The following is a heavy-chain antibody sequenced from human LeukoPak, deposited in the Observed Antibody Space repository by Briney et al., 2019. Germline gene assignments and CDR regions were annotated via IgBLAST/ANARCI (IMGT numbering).Heavy chain of an antibody. CDR2: IYYSGST. D-gene: IGHD4-23*01. CDR3: ARLPVVIGPLSRPDY. V-gene: IGHV4-39*01. J-gene: IGHJ4*02. Sequence: SETLSLTCTVSGGSISSSSYYWGWIRQPPGKGLEWIGSIYYSGSTYYNPSLKSRVTISVDTSKNQFSLKLSSVTAADTAVYYCARLPVVIGPLSRPDYWGQGTLVTVSS. CDR1: GGSISSSSYY.